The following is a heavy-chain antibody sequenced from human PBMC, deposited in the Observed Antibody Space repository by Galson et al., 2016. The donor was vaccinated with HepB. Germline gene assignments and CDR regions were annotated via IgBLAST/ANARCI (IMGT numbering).Heavy chain of an antibody. CDR2: IKEDGSET. D-gene: IGHD6-13*01. CDR1: GFTFSNYW. CDR3: ARDLPSSWCYYGYYGLDV. V-gene: IGHV3-7*01. Sequence: SLRLSCAASGFTFSNYWMTWVRQAPGKGLEWVATIKEDGSETYYVDFVKGRLTSSRDNAENSLYLQLSRVRAEDTAVYHCARDLPSSWCYYGYYGLDVWGLGTTVTVSS. J-gene: IGHJ6*02.